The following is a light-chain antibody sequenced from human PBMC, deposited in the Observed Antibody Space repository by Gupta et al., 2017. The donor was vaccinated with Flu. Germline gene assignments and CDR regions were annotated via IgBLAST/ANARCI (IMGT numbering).Light chain of an antibody. Sequence: DVLMSQSPLSLSVGLGQSASISCRSSQSLVYSDGNTYLNWFQQKPGHSPRRLIYKISKRDSWVPDRFSGSGSGTDFTLRIARVEAEDVGIYFCIQGTHWPPTFGQGTKVEIK. CDR3: IQGTHWPPT. CDR2: KIS. V-gene: IGKV2-30*01. J-gene: IGKJ1*01. CDR1: QSLVYSDGNTY.